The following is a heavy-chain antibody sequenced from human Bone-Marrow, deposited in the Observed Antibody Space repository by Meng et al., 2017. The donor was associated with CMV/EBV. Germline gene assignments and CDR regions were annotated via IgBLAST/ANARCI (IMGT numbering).Heavy chain of an antibody. CDR2: INWNGGST. Sequence: GESLKISCAASGFTFDDYGMSWVRQAPGKGLEWVSGINWNGGSTGYADSVKGRFTISRDNAKNSLYLQMNSLRAEDTALYYCARGNHGLPHNWGQGTLVTVSS. J-gene: IGHJ4*02. CDR3: ARGNHGLPHN. V-gene: IGHV3-20*04. CDR1: GFTFDDYG. D-gene: IGHD5-24*01.